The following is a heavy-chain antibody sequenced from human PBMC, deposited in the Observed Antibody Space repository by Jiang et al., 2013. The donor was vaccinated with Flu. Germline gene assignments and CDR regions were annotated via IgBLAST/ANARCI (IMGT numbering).Heavy chain of an antibody. CDR2: IIPIFGTA. CDR3: ARGGYYDSSGYYSPLDAFDI. CDR1: GGTFSSYA. V-gene: IGHV1-69*06. Sequence: SGAEVKKPGSSVKVSCKASGGTFSSYAISWVRQAPGQGLEWMGGIIPIFGTANYAQKFQGRVTITADKSTSTAYMELSSLRSEDTAVYYCARGGYYDSSGYYSPLDAFDIWGQGTMVTVSS. J-gene: IGHJ3*02. D-gene: IGHD3-22*01.